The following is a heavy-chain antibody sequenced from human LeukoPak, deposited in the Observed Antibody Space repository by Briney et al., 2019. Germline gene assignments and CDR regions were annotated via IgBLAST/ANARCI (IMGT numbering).Heavy chain of an antibody. CDR3: ARAVGYAKGAADS. J-gene: IGHJ4*02. CDR2: IWTDGTNQ. CDR1: GFTFSSYA. D-gene: IGHD2-2*01. V-gene: IGHV3-33*01. Sequence: PGRSLRLSCATSGFTFSSYAMHWVRQAPGKGLEWVAVIWTDGTNQYYADSVKGRFIISRDNSKKTLYLQMNSLRVEDTAVYYCARAVGYAKGAADSWGQGALVTVSS.